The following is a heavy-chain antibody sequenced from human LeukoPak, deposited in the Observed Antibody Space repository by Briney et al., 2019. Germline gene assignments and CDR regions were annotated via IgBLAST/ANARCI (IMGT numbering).Heavy chain of an antibody. D-gene: IGHD1-26*01. V-gene: IGHV4-30-4*01. Sequence: SQTLSLTCTVSGGSISSGDYYWSWSRQPPGKGLEWIGEINHSGSTNYNPSLKSRVTISVDTSKNQFSLKLSSVTAADTAVYYCAIRVGATLDYWGQGTLVTVSS. CDR2: INHSGST. J-gene: IGHJ4*02. CDR3: AIRVGATLDY. CDR1: GGSISSGDYY.